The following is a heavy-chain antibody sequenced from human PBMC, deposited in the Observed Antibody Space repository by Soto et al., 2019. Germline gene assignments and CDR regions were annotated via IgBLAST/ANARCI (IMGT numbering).Heavy chain of an antibody. CDR3: AGNPYGLMGYFDS. CDR2: IHYSVTT. J-gene: IGHJ4*02. CDR1: GGSISNYY. D-gene: IGHD4-17*01. Sequence: PSETLSLTCTVSGGSISNYYWSWIRQPPGKGLEWIGYIHYSVTTNYNPSLKSRVTISVDRSKNQFSLKLTSVTAADTAVYYCAGNPYGLMGYFDSWGQGILVTVSS. V-gene: IGHV4-59*01.